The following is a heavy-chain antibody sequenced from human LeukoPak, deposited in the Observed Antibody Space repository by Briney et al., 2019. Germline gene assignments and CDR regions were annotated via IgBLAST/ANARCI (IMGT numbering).Heavy chain of an antibody. V-gene: IGHV4-34*01. CDR3: ARGLDQYGSGSYYNDY. CDR2: NNHSGST. D-gene: IGHD3-10*01. J-gene: IGHJ4*02. CDR1: GGSFSGYY. Sequence: SETLSLTCAVYGGSFSGYYWSWIRQPPGKGLEWIGENNHSGSTNYNPSLKSRVTISVDTSKNQFSLKLSSVTAADTAVYYCARGLDQYGSGSYYNDYWGQGTLVTVSS.